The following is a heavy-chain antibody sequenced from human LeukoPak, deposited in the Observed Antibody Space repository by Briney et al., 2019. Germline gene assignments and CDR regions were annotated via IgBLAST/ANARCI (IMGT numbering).Heavy chain of an antibody. CDR2: LWYDGSNE. Sequence: GRSLRLSCAASGFTFRNYAMHWVRQAPGKGLEWVALLWYDGSNEQYTDSVKGRFTISRDNSKNTLYLQMNSLRDEDTAVYYCARDLYGRTTDYWGQGTLVTVSS. V-gene: IGHV3-33*01. J-gene: IGHJ4*02. CDR1: GFTFRNYA. D-gene: IGHD1-14*01. CDR3: ARDLYGRTTDY.